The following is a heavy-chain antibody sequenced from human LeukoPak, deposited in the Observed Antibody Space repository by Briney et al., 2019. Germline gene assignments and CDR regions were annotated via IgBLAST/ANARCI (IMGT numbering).Heavy chain of an antibody. J-gene: IGHJ4*02. V-gene: IGHV4-59*08. CDR1: GASISDDS. CDR3: AGLGNCGDDCYAADY. D-gene: IGHD2-21*02. Sequence: PSETLSLTCSVSGASISDDSWTWIRQPPGKGLEWIGFISYTGNPNYYNPSLKSRVTMSIDTSMNQFSLKLSSVTAADTAVYYCAGLGNCGDDCYAADYWGQGTLVTVSS. CDR2: ISYTGNP.